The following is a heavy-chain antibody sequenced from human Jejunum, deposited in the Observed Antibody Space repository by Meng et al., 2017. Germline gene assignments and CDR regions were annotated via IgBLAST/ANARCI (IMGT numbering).Heavy chain of an antibody. J-gene: IGHJ4*02. Sequence: GESLKISCAASGFTFSDHYMDWVRQAPGKGLEWVSAISGSGGSTYYADSVKGRFTISRDNSKNALYLQMNSLRAEDTAVYYCARGYHDFDYWGQGTLVTVSS. V-gene: IGHV3-23*01. CDR2: ISGSGGST. CDR1: GFTFSDHY. CDR3: ARGYHDFDY. D-gene: IGHD2-2*01.